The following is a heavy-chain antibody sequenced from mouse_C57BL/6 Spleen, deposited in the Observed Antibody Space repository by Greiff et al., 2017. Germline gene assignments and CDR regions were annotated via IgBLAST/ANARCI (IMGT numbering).Heavy chain of an antibody. CDR2: IYPGAGDT. J-gene: IGHJ2*01. D-gene: IGHD1-1*01. CDR1: GYAFSSSW. CDR3: ARGITTVVASYYFDY. V-gene: IGHV1-82*01. Sequence: QVQLQQSGPELVKPGASVKISCKASGYAFSSSWMNWVKQRPGKGLEWIGRIYPGAGDTNYNGKFKGKATLTADKSSSTAYMQLSSLTSEDSAVYFCARGITTVVASYYFDYWGQGTTLTVSS.